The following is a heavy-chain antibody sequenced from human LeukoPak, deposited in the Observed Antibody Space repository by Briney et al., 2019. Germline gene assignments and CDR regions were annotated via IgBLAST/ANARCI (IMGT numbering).Heavy chain of an antibody. Sequence: GGSLRLSCAASGFTFSDYYMSWMRQAPGTGLEWVSYVSSSGSTIYYADSVKGRFTISRDNAKTSLYLQMNSLRAEATAVYYCARDIAVAGTSSFDPWGQGTLVTVSS. CDR1: GFTFSDYY. D-gene: IGHD6-19*01. V-gene: IGHV3-11*01. J-gene: IGHJ5*02. CDR2: VSSSGSTI. CDR3: ARDIAVAGTSSFDP.